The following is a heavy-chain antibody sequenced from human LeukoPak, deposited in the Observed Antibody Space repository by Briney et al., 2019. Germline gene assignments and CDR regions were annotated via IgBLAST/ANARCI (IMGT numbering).Heavy chain of an antibody. Sequence: GGSLRLSCAASGFTFSGYSMNWVRQAPGKGLEWVSSISSSSSYIYYADSVKGRFTISRDNAKNSLYLQMNSLRAEDTAVYYCARMVVVAATTYYYYGMDVWGQGTTVTVSS. D-gene: IGHD2-15*01. CDR2: ISSSSSYI. J-gene: IGHJ6*02. V-gene: IGHV3-21*01. CDR3: ARMVVVAATTYYYYGMDV. CDR1: GFTFSGYS.